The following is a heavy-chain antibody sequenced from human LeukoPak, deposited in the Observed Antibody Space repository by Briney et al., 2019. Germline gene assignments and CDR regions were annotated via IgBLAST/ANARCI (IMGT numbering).Heavy chain of an antibody. CDR1: GYTFTAHY. D-gene: IGHD5-12*01. CDR3: ARDFRSGYDTFDY. J-gene: IGHJ4*02. CDR2: INPNSGGT. Sequence: ASVKVSCKASGYTFTAHYMHWVRQAPGQGLDWMGRINPNSGGTNFAQKFQGRVTMTSDTSINTAYMELNSLRSDDTAVYYCARDFRSGYDTFDYWGQGTLVTVSS. V-gene: IGHV1-2*06.